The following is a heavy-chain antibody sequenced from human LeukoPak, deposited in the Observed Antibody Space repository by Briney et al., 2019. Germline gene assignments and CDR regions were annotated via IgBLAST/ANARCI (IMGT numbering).Heavy chain of an antibody. J-gene: IGHJ4*02. V-gene: IGHV3-15*01. CDR1: GFTFSNAW. CDR3: TTDSSGWFPLGY. Sequence: GGSLRPSCAASGFTFSNAWMSWVRQAPGKGLEWVGRIKSKTDGGTTDYAAPVKGRFTISGDDSKNTLYLQMNSLKTEDTAVYYCTTDSSGWFPLGYWGQGTLVTVSS. D-gene: IGHD6-19*01. CDR2: IKSKTDGGTT.